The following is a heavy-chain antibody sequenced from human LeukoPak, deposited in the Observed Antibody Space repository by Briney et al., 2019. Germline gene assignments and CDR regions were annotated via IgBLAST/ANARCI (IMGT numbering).Heavy chain of an antibody. D-gene: IGHD3-10*01. J-gene: IGHJ3*02. CDR1: GGSISSYY. CDR3: ARLPRLWFGESKGTFDI. CDR2: IYYSGST. V-gene: IGHV4-59*08. Sequence: PSETLSLTCTVSGGSISSYYWSWIRQPPGKGLEWIGYIYYSGSTNYNPSLKSRVTISVDTSKNQFSLKLSSVTAADTGVYYCARLPRLWFGESKGTFDIWGQGTMVTVSS.